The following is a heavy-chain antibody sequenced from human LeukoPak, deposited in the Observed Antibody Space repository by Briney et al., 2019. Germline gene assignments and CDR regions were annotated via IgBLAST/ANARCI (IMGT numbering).Heavy chain of an antibody. V-gene: IGHV5-51*01. CDR2: IYPGDSDT. Sequence: GESLQISCKGSGYSFTSYWIGWVRQLPGKGLECMGIIYPGDSDTRYSPSFQGQVTISADKSISTAYLQWSSLKASDTAMYYCARHETGPYFDYWGQGTLVTVSS. CDR1: GYSFTSYW. CDR3: ARHETGPYFDY. J-gene: IGHJ4*02. D-gene: IGHD1-1*01.